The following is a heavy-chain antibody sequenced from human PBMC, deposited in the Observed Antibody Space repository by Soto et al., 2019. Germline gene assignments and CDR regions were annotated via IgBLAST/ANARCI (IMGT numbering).Heavy chain of an antibody. Sequence: PSETLSLTCAVYGGSFSGYYWSWIRQPPGKGLEWIGEINHSGSTNYNPSLKSRVTISVDTSKNQFSLKLSSVTAADTAVYYCARSGTRYDFWSGYYGSGMDVWGQGTTVT. V-gene: IGHV4-34*01. CDR3: ARSGTRYDFWSGYYGSGMDV. CDR2: INHSGST. CDR1: GGSFSGYY. D-gene: IGHD3-3*01. J-gene: IGHJ6*02.